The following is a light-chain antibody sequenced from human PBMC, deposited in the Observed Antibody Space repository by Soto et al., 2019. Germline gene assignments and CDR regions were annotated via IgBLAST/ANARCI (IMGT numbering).Light chain of an antibody. CDR3: QQYNSYSGT. J-gene: IGKJ2*01. V-gene: IGKV1-5*01. CDR1: QSISSW. Sequence: DIQMTQSPSTLSASVGDRVTITCRASQSISSWLAWYQQKPGKAPKLLIYDASSLESGVPSRFSGSGSGTEFTLHVSSLQPDDVATYYCQQYNSYSGTFGHGTKLEIK. CDR2: DAS.